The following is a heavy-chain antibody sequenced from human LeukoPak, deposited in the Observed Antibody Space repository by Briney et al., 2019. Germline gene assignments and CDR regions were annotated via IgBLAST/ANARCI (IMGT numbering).Heavy chain of an antibody. CDR1: GFIFSSYA. Sequence: GGSLRLSXAASGFIFSSYAMHWVRQAPGKGLEYVSTISSNGGSTYYANSVKGRFSISRDNSKNTLYLQMGSLRAEDMAVYYCARGYCSSTSCAADYWGQGTLVTVSS. D-gene: IGHD2-2*01. V-gene: IGHV3-64*01. CDR3: ARGYCSSTSCAADY. J-gene: IGHJ4*02. CDR2: ISSNGGST.